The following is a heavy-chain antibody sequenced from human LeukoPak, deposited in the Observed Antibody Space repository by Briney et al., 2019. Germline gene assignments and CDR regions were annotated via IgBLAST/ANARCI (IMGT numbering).Heavy chain of an antibody. CDR3: ATDLGRFGELLNY. V-gene: IGHV1-24*01. D-gene: IGHD3-10*01. CDR2: FGPEDGET. J-gene: IGHJ4*02. Sequence: GASVKVSCKVSGYTLTELSMHWVRQAPGKGLEWMGGFGPEDGETIYAQKFQGRVTMTEDTSTDTAYMELSSLRSEDTAVYYCATDLGRFGELLNYWGQGTLVTVSS. CDR1: GYTLTELS.